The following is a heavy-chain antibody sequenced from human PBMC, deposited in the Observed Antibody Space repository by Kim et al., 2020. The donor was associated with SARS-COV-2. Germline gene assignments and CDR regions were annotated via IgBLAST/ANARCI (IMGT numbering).Heavy chain of an antibody. D-gene: IGHD3-10*01. CDR2: ISTSSSQT. Sequence: GGSLRLSCAASGFTFSDYYMSWIRQAPGKGLEWVSYISTSSSQTKYADSVKGRFTISRDNAKNSLYLQMNTLRAEDTAVYYCARVFRSGRPLDPWGQGTLVTVST. CDR3: ARVFRSGRPLDP. V-gene: IGHV3-11*06. CDR1: GFTFSDYY. J-gene: IGHJ5*02.